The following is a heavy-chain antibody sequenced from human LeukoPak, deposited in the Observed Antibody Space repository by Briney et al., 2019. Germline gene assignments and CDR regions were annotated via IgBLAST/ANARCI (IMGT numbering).Heavy chain of an antibody. CDR3: ARVVDHDYGDYYLDY. D-gene: IGHD4-17*01. V-gene: IGHV3-21*04. J-gene: IGHJ4*02. CDR2: ISSSSSYI. CDR1: GFTFSSYS. Sequence: GGSLRPSCAASGFTFSSYSMNWVRQAPGKGLEWASSISSSSSYIYYADSVKGRLTISRDNSKNTLYLQMNSLRAEDTAVYYCARVVDHDYGDYYLDYWGQGTLVTVSS.